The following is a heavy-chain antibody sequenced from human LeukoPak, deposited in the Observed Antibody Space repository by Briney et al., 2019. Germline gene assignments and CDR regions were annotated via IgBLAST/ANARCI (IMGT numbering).Heavy chain of an antibody. CDR2: ISSSGSTI. CDR1: GFTFSSYE. CDR3: AKPLHTGDLGDGLDV. D-gene: IGHD2-21*02. J-gene: IGHJ6*02. Sequence: PGGSLRLSCAASGFTFSSYEMNWVRQAPGKGLEWVSYISSSGSTIYYADSVKGRFTISRDNSKNTLYLQMNSLRAEDTALYYCAKPLHTGDLGDGLDVWGQGTTVTVSS. V-gene: IGHV3-48*03.